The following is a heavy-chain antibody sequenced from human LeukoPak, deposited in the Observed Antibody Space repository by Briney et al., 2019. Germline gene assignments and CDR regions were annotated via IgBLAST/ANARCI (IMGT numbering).Heavy chain of an antibody. CDR3: LGYCSGGSFYSGGY. CDR2: ISTSGGST. V-gene: IGHV3-23*01. J-gene: IGHJ4*02. CDR1: GFTFSGYA. D-gene: IGHD2-15*01. Sequence: GGSLRLSCAASGFTFSGYAMSWVRQAPGKGLEWVSAISTSGGSTYYADSVKGRFTISRDNSKNTQYLQMNSLRAEDTAVYYCLGYCSGGSFYSGGYWGQGTLVTVSS.